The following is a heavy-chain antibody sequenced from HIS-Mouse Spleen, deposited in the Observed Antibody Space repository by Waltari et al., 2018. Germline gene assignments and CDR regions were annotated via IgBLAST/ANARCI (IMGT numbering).Heavy chain of an antibody. Sequence: QVQLQQWGAGLLKPSETLSLTCAVYGGSFSGYYWSWIRQPPGKGLEWIGESNHSGSTNYNPSLKSRVTISVDTSKNQFSLKLSSVTAADTAVYYCARGLAARFDYWGQGTLVTVSS. CDR2: SNHSGST. CDR3: ARGLAARFDY. CDR1: GGSFSGYY. V-gene: IGHV4-34*01. J-gene: IGHJ4*02. D-gene: IGHD6-6*01.